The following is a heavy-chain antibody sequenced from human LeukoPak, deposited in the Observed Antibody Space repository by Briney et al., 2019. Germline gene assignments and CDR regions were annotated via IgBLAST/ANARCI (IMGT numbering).Heavy chain of an antibody. J-gene: IGHJ4*02. D-gene: IGHD4-11*01. CDR1: GFSFSTYW. V-gene: IGHV3-7*01. Sequence: PGGSLRLSCAASGFSFSTYWMRWPRQTPGKGLEWVANIEGDGSEINYVDSVKGRFTISRDNAKNSLSLQMNSLTADDTGVYYCAREGLPYSGDHWGQGTLVTVSS. CDR3: AREGLPYSGDH. CDR2: IEGDGSEI.